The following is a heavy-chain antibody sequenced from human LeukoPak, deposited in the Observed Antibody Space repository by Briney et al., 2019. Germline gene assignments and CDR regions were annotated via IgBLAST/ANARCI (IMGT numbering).Heavy chain of an antibody. J-gene: IGHJ4*02. CDR2: IKEDGTET. CDR3: AKEGRSLQTY. D-gene: IGHD5-24*01. V-gene: IGHV3-7*03. CDR1: GFPFSNYA. Sequence: GGSLRLSCAASGFPFSNYAMTWVRQAPGKGLKWVANIKEDGTETYYVDSVKGRFTISRDNAKNSLYLQMNSLRVEDTAVYYCAKEGRSLQTYWGQGTLVTVSS.